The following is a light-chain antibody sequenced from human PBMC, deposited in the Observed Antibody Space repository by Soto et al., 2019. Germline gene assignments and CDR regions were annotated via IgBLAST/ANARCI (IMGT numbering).Light chain of an antibody. CDR1: SSDVGAYTL. CDR3: CSYAGSDTMI. J-gene: IGLJ2*01. V-gene: IGLV2-23*02. CDR2: EVS. Sequence: QSALTQPASVSGSPGQSITISCTGTSSDVGAYTLVSWYQQYPGKAPRLIIYEVSKRPSGIPNRFSGSKSGNTASLTISGLLAEDEAHYYCCSYAGSDTMIFGGGTKLTVL.